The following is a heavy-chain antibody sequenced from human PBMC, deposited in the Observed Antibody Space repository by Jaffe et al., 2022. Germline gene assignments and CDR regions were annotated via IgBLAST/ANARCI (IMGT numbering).Heavy chain of an antibody. CDR2: ISAYNGNT. D-gene: IGHD3-3*01. V-gene: IGHV1-18*01. Sequence: QVQLVQSGAEVKKPGASVKVSCKASGYTFTSYGISWVRQAPGQGLEWMGWISAYNGNTNYAQKLQGRVTMTTDTSTSTAYMELRSLRSDDTAVYYCARLLSPGGFWSGYWTYYYYMDVWGKGTTVTVSS. CDR3: ARLLSPGGFWSGYWTYYYYMDV. J-gene: IGHJ6*03. CDR1: GYTFTSYG.